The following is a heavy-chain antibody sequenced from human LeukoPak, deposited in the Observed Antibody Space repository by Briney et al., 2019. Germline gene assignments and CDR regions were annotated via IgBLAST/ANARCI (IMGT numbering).Heavy chain of an antibody. CDR3: AGSGWQVYLDY. CDR1: GFTFTTFW. Sequence: PGGSLRLSCAASGFTFTTFWMSWVRQAPGKGLEWVANIKQDGSERYYVDSVKGRFTISRDNAKNPLYLQMNSLRAEDTGVYYCAGSGWQVYLDYWGQGALVTVSS. D-gene: IGHD6-19*01. V-gene: IGHV3-7*01. CDR2: IKQDGSER. J-gene: IGHJ4*02.